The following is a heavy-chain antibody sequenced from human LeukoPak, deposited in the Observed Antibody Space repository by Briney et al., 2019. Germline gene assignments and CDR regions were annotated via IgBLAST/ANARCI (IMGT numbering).Heavy chain of an antibody. CDR3: ARGDYGGTLFSY. D-gene: IGHD4-23*01. J-gene: IGHJ4*02. CDR2: IYCSGST. V-gene: IGHV4-31*03. Sequence: SQTLSLTCTVSGGSISSGGYYWSWIRQYPGKGLEWIGYIYCSGSTYYNPSLKSRVTISVDTSKNQFSLKLSSVTAADTAVYYCARGDYGGTLFSYWGQGTLVTVSS. CDR1: GGSISSGGYY.